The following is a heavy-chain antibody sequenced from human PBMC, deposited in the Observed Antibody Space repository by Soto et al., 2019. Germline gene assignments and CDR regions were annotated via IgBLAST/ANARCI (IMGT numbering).Heavy chain of an antibody. V-gene: IGHV1-18*01. CDR1: GYTFTSYG. J-gene: IGHJ3*02. Sequence: QVQLVQSGAEVKKPGASVKVSCKASGYTFTSYGISWVRQAPGQGLEWMGWISAYNGNTNYAQKLQGRVTMTTDTSTSTAYRELRSLRSDDSAVYYCARNDYIWESYRSYAFDIWGQGTMVTVSS. D-gene: IGHD3-16*02. CDR2: ISAYNGNT. CDR3: ARNDYIWESYRSYAFDI.